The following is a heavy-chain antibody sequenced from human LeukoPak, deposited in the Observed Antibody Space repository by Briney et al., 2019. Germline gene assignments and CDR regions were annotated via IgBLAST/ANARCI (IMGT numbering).Heavy chain of an antibody. Sequence: PGGSLRLSCAASGFTFSSYVMSWVRQAPGKGLEWVSAISGSGGSTYYADSVKGRFTISRDNSKNTLYLQMNSLRAEDTAVYYCARLGGVAAAGPTGYWGQGTLVTVSS. CDR3: ARLGGVAAAGPTGY. V-gene: IGHV3-23*01. CDR2: ISGSGGST. CDR1: GFTFSSYV. J-gene: IGHJ4*02. D-gene: IGHD6-13*01.